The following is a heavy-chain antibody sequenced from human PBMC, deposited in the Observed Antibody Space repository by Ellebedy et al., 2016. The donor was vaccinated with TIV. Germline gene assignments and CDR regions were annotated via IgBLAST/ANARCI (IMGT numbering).Heavy chain of an antibody. Sequence: GGSLRLXXAASGFTFSSYSMNWVRQAPGKGLEWVSSISSSSSYIYYADSVKGRFTISRDNAKNSLYLQMNSLRAEDTAVYYCAREYSGSQYGMDVWGQGTTVTVSS. J-gene: IGHJ6*02. CDR2: ISSSSSYI. CDR1: GFTFSSYS. D-gene: IGHD1-26*01. CDR3: AREYSGSQYGMDV. V-gene: IGHV3-21*01.